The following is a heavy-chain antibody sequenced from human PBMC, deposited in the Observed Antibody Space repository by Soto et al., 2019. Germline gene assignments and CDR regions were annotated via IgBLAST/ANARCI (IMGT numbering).Heavy chain of an antibody. CDR1: GYTFTSYY. Sequence: QVQLVQSGAEVKKPGASVKVSCKASGYTFTSYYMHWVRQAPGQGLEWMGIINPSGGSTSYAQKFQGRVTMTRDTSTGTDYMERSSLRSEDTAVYYCARSSSPRRTVYFDYWGQGTLVTVSS. CDR3: ARSSSPRRTVYFDY. J-gene: IGHJ4*02. V-gene: IGHV1-46*01. CDR2: INPSGGST.